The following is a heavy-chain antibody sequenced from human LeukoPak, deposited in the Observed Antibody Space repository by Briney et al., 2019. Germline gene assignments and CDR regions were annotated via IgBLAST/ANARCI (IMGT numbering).Heavy chain of an antibody. D-gene: IGHD3-9*01. Sequence: GGSLRLSCAASGFTFSSYAMSWVRQAPGKGLEWVSAISGSGGSTYYADSVKGRFTISRDNSKNTLYLQMNSLRAEDTAVYYCAKDEAYYDILTGYYIRYFDYWGQGTLVTVSS. CDR2: ISGSGGST. V-gene: IGHV3-23*01. J-gene: IGHJ4*02. CDR1: GFTFSSYA. CDR3: AKDEAYYDILTGYYIRYFDY.